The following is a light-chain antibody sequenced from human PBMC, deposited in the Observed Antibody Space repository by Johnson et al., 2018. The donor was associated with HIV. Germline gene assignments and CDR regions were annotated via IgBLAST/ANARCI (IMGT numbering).Light chain of an antibody. J-gene: IGLJ1*01. CDR3: GILDASLGPLYV. V-gene: IGLV1-51*02. CDR2: EDN. CDR1: VSNIESYF. Sequence: QPVLTQPPSVSAAPGQTVNISCSGNVSNIESYFVSWYQQLPCAAPPLLIYEDNKRPSGIPDRFSWSKSGATATLGITGLPPGDGADYYCGILDASLGPLYVFGTGTTITVL.